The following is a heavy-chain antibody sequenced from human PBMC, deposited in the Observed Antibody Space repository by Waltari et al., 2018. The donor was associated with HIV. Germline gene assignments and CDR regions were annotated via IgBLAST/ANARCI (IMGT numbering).Heavy chain of an antibody. CDR1: GYPLSHLS. D-gene: IGHD2-15*01. J-gene: IGHJ1*01. Sequence: HLIQSTTALKRPGASMTISCQDYGYPLSHLSMQWVRHGRGQRLEWMGGLDPKNGKPVYSQRFWGRVSLAEDTSEDTAFLELNRLTSDDTAVYYCVTLYNESPLYSNFWGQGTLVTV. CDR3: VTLYNESPLYSNF. CDR2: LDPKNGKP. V-gene: IGHV1-24*01.